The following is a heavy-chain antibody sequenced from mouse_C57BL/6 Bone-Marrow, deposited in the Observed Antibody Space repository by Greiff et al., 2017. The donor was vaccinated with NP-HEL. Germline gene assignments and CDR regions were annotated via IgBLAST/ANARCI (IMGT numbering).Heavy chain of an antibody. J-gene: IGHJ1*03. D-gene: IGHD1-1*01. Sequence: EVHLVESGGGLVKPGGSLKLSCAASGFTFSDYGMHWVRQAPEKGLEWVAYISSGSSTIYYADTVKGRFTISRDNAKNTLFLQMTSLRSEDTAMYYCARDHITTVVARGWYFDVWGTGTTVTVSS. CDR1: GFTFSDYG. CDR2: ISSGSSTI. V-gene: IGHV5-17*01. CDR3: ARDHITTVVARGWYFDV.